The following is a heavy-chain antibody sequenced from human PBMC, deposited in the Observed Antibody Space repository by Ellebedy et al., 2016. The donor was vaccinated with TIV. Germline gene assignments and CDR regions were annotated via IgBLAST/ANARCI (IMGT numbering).Heavy chain of an antibody. CDR2: IYYSGNT. D-gene: IGHD2-2*01. CDR3: ARHIPPHLPVH. V-gene: IGHV4-31*03. CDR1: GGSISSGGYY. Sequence: MPSETLSLTCTVSGGSISSGGYYWNWIRQHPGNGLEWIGFIYYSGNTYYNPSLKSRLTISLDPSKNQFSLKLSSVSAADTAVYYCARHIPPHLPVHWGQGTLVTVSS. J-gene: IGHJ1*01.